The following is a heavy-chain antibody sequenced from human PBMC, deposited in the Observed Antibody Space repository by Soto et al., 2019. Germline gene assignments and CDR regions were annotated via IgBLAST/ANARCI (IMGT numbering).Heavy chain of an antibody. CDR1: GFTFSDYY. D-gene: IGHD3-22*01. Sequence: PGGSLRLSCAASGFTFSDYYMSWIRQAPGKGLEWVSYISSSGSTIYYADSVKGRFTISRDNAKNSLYLQMNSLRAEDTAVYYCARDSQFGGSSGYYPNWFDPWGQGTLVTVSS. V-gene: IGHV3-11*01. CDR3: ARDSQFGGSSGYYPNWFDP. CDR2: ISSSGSTI. J-gene: IGHJ5*02.